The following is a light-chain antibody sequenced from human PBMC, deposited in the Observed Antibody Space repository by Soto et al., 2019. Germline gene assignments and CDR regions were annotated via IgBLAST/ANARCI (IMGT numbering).Light chain of an antibody. CDR1: QSVSSN. V-gene: IGKV3-15*01. CDR3: QQYNNWPGT. J-gene: IGKJ1*01. CDR2: AAS. Sequence: EILMAQSPATLSVSPGERATLSCRASQSVSSNLAWYQQKPGQAPRLLISAASTRATGIPARFSGSGSGTEFTLTIGSLQSEDFAVYYCQQYNNWPGTFGQGTKVDIK.